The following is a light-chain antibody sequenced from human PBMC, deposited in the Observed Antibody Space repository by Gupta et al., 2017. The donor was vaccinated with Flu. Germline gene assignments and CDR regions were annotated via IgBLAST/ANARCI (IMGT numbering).Light chain of an antibody. Sequence: ISCSGSSSNIGNNYVSWYQQLPGTAPKLLIYENNKRPSGIPDRFSGSKSGTSATLGITGLQTGDEADYYCGTWDSSLSAVVFGGGTKRTVL. CDR1: SSNIGNNY. CDR3: GTWDSSLSAVV. J-gene: IGLJ2*01. V-gene: IGLV1-51*02. CDR2: ENN.